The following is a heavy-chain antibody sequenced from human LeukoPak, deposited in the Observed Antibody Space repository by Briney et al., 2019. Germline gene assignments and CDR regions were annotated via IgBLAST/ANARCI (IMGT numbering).Heavy chain of an antibody. CDR3: ARVVSSGWYGGRENYFDY. D-gene: IGHD6-19*01. CDR2: TNTNTGNP. Sequence: ASVKVSCKASGYTFTSYAMNWVRQAPGQGLEWMGWTNTNTGNPTYAQGFTGRFVFSLDTSVSTAYLQISSLKAEDTAVYYCARVVSSGWYGGRENYFDYWGQGTLVTVSS. CDR1: GYTFTSYA. V-gene: IGHV7-4-1*02. J-gene: IGHJ4*02.